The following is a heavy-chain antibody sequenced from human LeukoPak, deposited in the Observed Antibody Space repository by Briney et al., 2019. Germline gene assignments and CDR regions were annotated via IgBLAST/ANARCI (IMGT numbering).Heavy chain of an antibody. CDR1: GGSISSGSYY. CDR2: IYTSGST. V-gene: IGHV4-61*02. D-gene: IGHD3-9*01. J-gene: IGHJ5*02. Sequence: SETLSLTYTVSGGSISSGSYYWSWIRQPAGKGLEWIGRIYTSGSTNYNPSLKSRVTISVDTSKNQFSLKLSSVTAADTAVYYCAREDYDILTGYPRFDPWGQGTLVTVSS. CDR3: AREDYDILTGYPRFDP.